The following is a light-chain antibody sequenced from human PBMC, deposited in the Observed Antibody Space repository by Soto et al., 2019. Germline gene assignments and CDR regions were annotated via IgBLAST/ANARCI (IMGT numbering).Light chain of an antibody. CDR2: GAS. Sequence: EIVLTQSPGTLSLSPGERATLSCRASQSVSSSYLAWYQQKPGQAPRLLIYGASSRATGIPDRFSGSGSGTDFNLTISRLEPEDFPVYYCQQYGSSRFTFGPGTKVDIK. V-gene: IGKV3-20*01. CDR1: QSVSSSY. J-gene: IGKJ3*01. CDR3: QQYGSSRFT.